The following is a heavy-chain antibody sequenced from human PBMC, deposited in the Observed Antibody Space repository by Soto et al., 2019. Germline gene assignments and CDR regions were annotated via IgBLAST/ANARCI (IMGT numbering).Heavy chain of an antibody. D-gene: IGHD2-15*01. Sequence: SETLSLTCSVSGGSISSNSYSWGWIRQPPGKGLEWIGTLYSSSDTYYNPSLKSRVTISADTSQNQFSLDLTSVTATDTAVYFCARHPGYCSGGSCNGQYTLDVWGQGTTVTVSS. CDR2: LYSSSDT. J-gene: IGHJ6*02. V-gene: IGHV4-39*01. CDR1: GGSISSNSYS. CDR3: ARHPGYCSGGSCNGQYTLDV.